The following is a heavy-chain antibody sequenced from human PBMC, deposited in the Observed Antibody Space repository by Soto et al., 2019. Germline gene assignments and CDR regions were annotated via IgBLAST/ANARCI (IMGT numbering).Heavy chain of an antibody. CDR3: AGQTFTIAAPSYGRSNWFDP. D-gene: IGHD2-15*01. CDR1: GGSITSSSNF. Sequence: SETLSLTCSASGGSITSSSNFWGWVRQPPGKGLEWMGTIYFTGNTYYTPSLKSRLTMSIDTSKNEFSLRLNSVTAADTAVYYCAGQTFTIAAPSYGRSNWFDPWGPGTLVTVSS. V-gene: IGHV4-39*01. J-gene: IGHJ5*02. CDR2: IYFTGNT.